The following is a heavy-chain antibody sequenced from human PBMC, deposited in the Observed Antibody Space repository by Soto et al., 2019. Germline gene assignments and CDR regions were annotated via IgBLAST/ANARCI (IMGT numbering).Heavy chain of an antibody. CDR3: ARDRGYSGYDSPRYYYGMDV. D-gene: IGHD5-12*01. J-gene: IGHJ6*02. Sequence: QVQLVESGGGVVQPGRSLRLSCAASGFTFSSMHWVRQAPGKGLEWVAVIWYDGSNKWYADSVKGRFTISRDNSKNTLHLQMNRLRAEDTAVYSCARDRGYSGYDSPRYYYGMDVWGQGTTVTVSS. V-gene: IGHV3-33*01. CDR1: GFTFSS. CDR2: IWYDGSNK.